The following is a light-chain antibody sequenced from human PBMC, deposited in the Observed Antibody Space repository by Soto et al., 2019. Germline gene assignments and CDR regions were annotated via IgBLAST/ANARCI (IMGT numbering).Light chain of an antibody. CDR3: QQSSEATWT. CDR2: AAS. V-gene: IGKV1-39*01. Sequence: DIQMTQSPSSLSASVGDRVTITCLASQSISSYLNWYQQKPGKAPKLLIYAASSLQSGVPSRFSGSGSGTDFPLTTSSLQPEDFGTYYCQQSSEATWTFGQGTKVDIK. CDR1: QSISSY. J-gene: IGKJ1*01.